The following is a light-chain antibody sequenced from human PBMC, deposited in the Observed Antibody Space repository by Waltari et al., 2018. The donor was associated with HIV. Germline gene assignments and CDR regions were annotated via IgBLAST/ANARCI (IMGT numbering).Light chain of an antibody. Sequence: QSVLTQTPSASGTPGQRVTISCSGSSSDIGSYYVYWFQQLPGTAPKLLIYRNNQRPSGVPDRFSGSKSGTSASLAISGLRSEDEADYYCATWDDNLSGVVFGGGTKLTVL. CDR3: ATWDDNLSGVV. V-gene: IGLV1-47*01. CDR1: SSDIGSYY. J-gene: IGLJ2*01. CDR2: RNN.